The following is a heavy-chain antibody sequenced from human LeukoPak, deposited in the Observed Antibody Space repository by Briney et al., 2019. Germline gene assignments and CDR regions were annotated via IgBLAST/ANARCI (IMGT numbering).Heavy chain of an antibody. D-gene: IGHD3-16*01. Sequence: SETLSLTCIVSGGSISSSSYYWGWIRQPPGKGLEWIGYIYYSGSTNYNPSLKSRVTISVGTSKNQFSLKLSSVTAADTAVYYCARGTFGGDRFDYWGQGTLVTVSS. CDR1: GGSISSSSYY. CDR2: IYYSGST. V-gene: IGHV4-61*05. CDR3: ARGTFGGDRFDY. J-gene: IGHJ4*02.